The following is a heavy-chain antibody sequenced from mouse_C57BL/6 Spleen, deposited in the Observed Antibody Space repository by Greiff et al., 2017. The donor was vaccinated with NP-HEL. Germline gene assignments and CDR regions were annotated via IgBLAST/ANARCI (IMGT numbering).Heavy chain of an antibody. Sequence: QVQLQQPGAELVMPGASVKLSCKASGYTFTSYWMHWVKQRPGQGLEWIGEIDPSDSYTNYNQKFKGKSTLTVDKSSSTAYMQLSSLTSEDSAVYYCARSNFMDYWGQGTSVTVSS. CDR1: GYTFTSYW. J-gene: IGHJ4*01. V-gene: IGHV1-69*01. CDR3: ARSNFMDY. CDR2: IDPSDSYT.